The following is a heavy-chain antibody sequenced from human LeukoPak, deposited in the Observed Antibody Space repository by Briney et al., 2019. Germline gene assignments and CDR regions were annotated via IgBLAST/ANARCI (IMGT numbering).Heavy chain of an antibody. J-gene: IGHJ4*02. D-gene: IGHD6-13*01. CDR1: GFTFSNYW. Sequence: SGGSLRLSCAASGFTFSNYWMHWVRHVPGKGLVWVSRINSDGSRTTYADSVKGRFTISRDNAKNSLYLQMNSLRAEDTAVYYCCSSSWFGKPTDYWGQGTLVTVSS. CDR3: CSSSWFGKPTDY. CDR2: INSDGSRT. V-gene: IGHV3-74*01.